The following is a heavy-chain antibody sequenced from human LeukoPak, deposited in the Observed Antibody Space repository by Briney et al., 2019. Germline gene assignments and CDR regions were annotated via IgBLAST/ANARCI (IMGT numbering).Heavy chain of an antibody. J-gene: IGHJ4*02. V-gene: IGHV3-74*01. CDR3: ARTVPGYFFDS. CDR1: GFTFSSYW. CDR2: INTDGSTT. D-gene: IGHD3-10*01. Sequence: PGGSLRLPCAASGFTFSSYWMHWVRQAPGVGLVWGSRINTDGSTTIYADSVTGQFTISRDRAKDTLYLQLNSLRAEDTDVYYCARTVPGYFFDSWGQGTVVTVSS.